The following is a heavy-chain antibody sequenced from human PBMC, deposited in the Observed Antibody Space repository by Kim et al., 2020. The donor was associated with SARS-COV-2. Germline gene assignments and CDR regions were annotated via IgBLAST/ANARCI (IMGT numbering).Heavy chain of an antibody. D-gene: IGHD6-13*01. CDR2: ISWDGGST. Sequence: GGSLRLSCAASGFTFDDYTMHWVRQAPGKGLEWVSLISWDGGSTYYADSVKGRFTISRDNSKNSLYLQMNSLRTEDTALYYCAKAHPGYSSSWYDYWGQGTLVTVSS. CDR3: AKAHPGYSSSWYDY. CDR1: GFTFDDYT. J-gene: IGHJ4*02. V-gene: IGHV3-43*01.